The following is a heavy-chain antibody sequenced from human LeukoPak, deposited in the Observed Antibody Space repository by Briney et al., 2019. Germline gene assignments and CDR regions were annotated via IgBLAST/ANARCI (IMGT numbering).Heavy chain of an antibody. CDR3: ARGKYYYDSTLGY. V-gene: IGHV1-8*03. Sequence: GASVKVSCKASGYTFTSHDINWVRQATGQGLEWMGWMNPNSGNTGYAQKFQGRVTITRNTSISTAYMELSSLRSEDTAVYYCARGKYYYDSTLGYWGQGTLVTVSS. CDR1: GYTFTSHD. CDR2: MNPNSGNT. J-gene: IGHJ4*02. D-gene: IGHD3-22*01.